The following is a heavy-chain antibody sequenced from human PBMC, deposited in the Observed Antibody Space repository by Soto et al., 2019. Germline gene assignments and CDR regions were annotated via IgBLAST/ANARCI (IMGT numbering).Heavy chain of an antibody. Sequence: SLTCTVSGGSISSGGYYWSWIRQHPGKGLEWIGYIYYSGSTYYNPSLKSRVTISVDTSKNQFSLKVTSVTAADTAVYYCARLHGYCISSSCHGHYAMDVWGQGTTVTVSS. V-gene: IGHV4-31*03. CDR2: IYYSGST. CDR3: ARLHGYCISSSCHGHYAMDV. CDR1: GGSISSGGYY. D-gene: IGHD2-2*01. J-gene: IGHJ6*02.